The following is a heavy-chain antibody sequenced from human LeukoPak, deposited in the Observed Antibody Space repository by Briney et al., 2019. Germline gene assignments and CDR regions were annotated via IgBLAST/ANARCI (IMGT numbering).Heavy chain of an antibody. Sequence: GGSLRLSCAASGFTFSSYEMNWVRQAPGKGLEWVSYIGSSGSTIYYADSVKGRFTISRDNAKNSLYLQMNSLRAENMAVYYCARVGSSIAAADNWFDPWGQGTLVTVSS. CDR2: IGSSGSTI. CDR1: GFTFSSYE. D-gene: IGHD6-13*01. J-gene: IGHJ5*02. V-gene: IGHV3-48*03. CDR3: ARVGSSIAAADNWFDP.